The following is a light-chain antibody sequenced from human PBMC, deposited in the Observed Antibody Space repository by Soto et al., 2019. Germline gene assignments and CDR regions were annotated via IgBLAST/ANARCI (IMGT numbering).Light chain of an antibody. V-gene: IGLV2-23*01. CDR2: EDS. CDR3: CSYAGSSTYV. J-gene: IGLJ1*01. CDR1: SSDFGSYNL. Sequence: QSVLTQPASVSGSPGQSITISCTGTSSDFGSYNLVSWYQQHPGKATKLMIYEDSKRPSGVSNRFSGSKSGNTASLTISWLQAEDDADYYCCSYAGSSTYVFGTGTKVTVL.